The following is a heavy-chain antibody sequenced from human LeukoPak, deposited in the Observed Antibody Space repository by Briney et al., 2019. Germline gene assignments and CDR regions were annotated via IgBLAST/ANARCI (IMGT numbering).Heavy chain of an antibody. CDR2: IRDDGGSN. Sequence: GGSLRLSCAASGFTFSSYAMHWVRQAPGKGLEWVAFIRDDGGSNYYSDSVKGRFTVSRDNSKNTLYLLMNSLRAEDTAVYYCAKDFDYVWGSFDYWGQGTLVTVSS. D-gene: IGHD3-16*01. V-gene: IGHV3-30*02. CDR1: GFTFSSYA. CDR3: AKDFDYVWGSFDY. J-gene: IGHJ4*02.